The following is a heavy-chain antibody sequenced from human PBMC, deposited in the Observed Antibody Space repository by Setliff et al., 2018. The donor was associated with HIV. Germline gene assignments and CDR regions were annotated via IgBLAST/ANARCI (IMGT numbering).Heavy chain of an antibody. J-gene: IGHJ4*02. D-gene: IGHD6-13*01. CDR2: ISGSGGTT. V-gene: IGHV3-23*01. CDR3: AREDSSWYGSLDY. CDR1: GFTFSSYA. Sequence: GGSLRLSCAASGFTFSSYAMGWVRQAPGKGLEWVSSISGSGGTTHYADFVKGRFTISRDNSKNTVYLQMNSLRAEDMAIYYCAREDSSWYGSLDYWGQGTPVTVSS.